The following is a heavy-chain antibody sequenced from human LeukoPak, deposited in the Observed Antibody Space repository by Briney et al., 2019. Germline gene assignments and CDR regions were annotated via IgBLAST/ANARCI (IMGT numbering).Heavy chain of an antibody. J-gene: IGHJ4*02. CDR1: GQPFSLYY. V-gene: IGHV4-34*01. D-gene: IGHD2-15*01. CDR3: ARGLLVATQAAVFDY. CDR2: INHSGST. Sequence: PSDALALTCAVYGQPFSLYYWRWIRQPPGKALECIGEINHSGSTNQNPSLKSRVTNSVDTSKNQFSLKPSSVTAADTAVYYCARGLLVATQAAVFDYWGQGALVTVSS.